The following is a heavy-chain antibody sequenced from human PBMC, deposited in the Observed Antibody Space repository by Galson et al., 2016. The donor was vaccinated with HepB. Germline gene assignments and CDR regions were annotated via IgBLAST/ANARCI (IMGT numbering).Heavy chain of an antibody. J-gene: IGHJ4*02. CDR1: GDSVSSNSAT. CDR3: ARERRYCTDGSCYSFDY. Sequence: CAISGDSVSSNSATWNWISQSPSRGLEWLGRTYYRSAWLDDYAISVKSRISINPDTSKNRFSLHLNSVTPEDTAVYYCARERRYCTDGSCYSFDYWGLGTLVTVSS. D-gene: IGHD2-15*01. V-gene: IGHV6-1*01. CDR2: TYYRSAWLD.